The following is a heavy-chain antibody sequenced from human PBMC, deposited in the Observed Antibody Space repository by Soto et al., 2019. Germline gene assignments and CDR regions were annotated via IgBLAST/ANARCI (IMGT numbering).Heavy chain of an antibody. CDR1: GGSISSSSYY. CDR3: ARHHTVTYYFDY. J-gene: IGHJ4*02. D-gene: IGHD4-17*01. CDR2: IYCSGST. Sequence: QLQLQESGPGLVKPSETLSLTCTVSGGSISSSSYYWGWIRQPPGKGLEWIGRIYCSGSTYYNPSLKSRVTISVDTSKNQFSLKLSAVTAADTAVYYFARHHTVTYYFDYWGQGTLVTVSS. V-gene: IGHV4-39*01.